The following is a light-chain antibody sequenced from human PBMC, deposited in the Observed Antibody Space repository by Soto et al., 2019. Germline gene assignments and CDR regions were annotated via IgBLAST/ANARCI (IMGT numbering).Light chain of an antibody. CDR2: DVT. J-gene: IGLJ2*01. CDR3: SSFAGTNHCVV. V-gene: IGLV2-8*01. CDR1: TNDVGGYNY. Sequence: QSALTQPPSASGSLGQSVTISCSGITNDVGGYNYVSWFQQHPGKAPKLIIYDVTKRPSGVPDRFSGSRSGNTASLTVSGLQGEDEADYYCSSFAGTNHCVVFSGGTKLTVL.